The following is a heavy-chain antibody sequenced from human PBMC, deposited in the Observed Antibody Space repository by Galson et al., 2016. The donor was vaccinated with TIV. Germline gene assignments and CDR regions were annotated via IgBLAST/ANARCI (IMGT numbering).Heavy chain of an antibody. CDR3: ATEPYCSSISCYYYDGLDV. D-gene: IGHD2-2*01. J-gene: IGHJ6*02. CDR2: ISAYNGDL. Sequence: SVKVSCKASGYSFLSYGMTWVRQAPGRGLEWLGWISAYNGDLKSARMFKGRVTMTTDTSKNTAYMQMRSLGSDDTAVYYGATEPYCSSISCYYYDGLDVWGHGTTVTVSS. CDR1: GYSFLSYG. V-gene: IGHV1-18*04.